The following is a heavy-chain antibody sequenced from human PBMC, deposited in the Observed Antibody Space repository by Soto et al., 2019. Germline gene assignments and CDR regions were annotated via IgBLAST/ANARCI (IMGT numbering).Heavy chain of an antibody. CDR1: GFTFSNAW. V-gene: IGHV3-15*07. CDR3: TTEGLYYDFWSGYPGWGYYYYYGMDV. Sequence: GGSLRLSCAASGFTFSNAWMNWVRQAPGKGLEWVGRIKSKTDGGTTDYAAPVKGRFTISRDDSKNTLYLQMNSLKTEDTAVYYCTTEGLYYDFWSGYPGWGYYYYYGMDVWGQGTTVTVSS. D-gene: IGHD3-3*01. CDR2: IKSKTDGGTT. J-gene: IGHJ6*02.